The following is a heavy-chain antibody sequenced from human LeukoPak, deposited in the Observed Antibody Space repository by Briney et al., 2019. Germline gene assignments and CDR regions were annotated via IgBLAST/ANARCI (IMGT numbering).Heavy chain of an antibody. CDR2: VYYTGNP. V-gene: IGHV4-39*01. J-gene: IGHJ5*02. CDR1: GGSINNGFDY. Sequence: PSETLSLTCTVSGGSINNGFDYWAWLRQPRGRGLEWIATVYYTGNPYYNPSLKNRVTVSADTSKNQFSLKLTSLTAADTGIYYCARNSSMIYPSSDWFDPWGQGILVSVSS. D-gene: IGHD3-22*01. CDR3: ARNSSMIYPSSDWFDP.